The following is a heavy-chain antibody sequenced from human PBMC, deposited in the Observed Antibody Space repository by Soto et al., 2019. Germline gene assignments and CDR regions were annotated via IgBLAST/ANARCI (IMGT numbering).Heavy chain of an antibody. CDR3: ARLRSTQDCGERGYYYYGMDV. Sequence: ASVKVSCKASGYTFTSYGISWVRQAPGQGLEWMGWISAYNGNTNYAQKLQGRVTMTTDTSTSTAYMELRSLRSDDTAVYYCARLRSTQDCGERGYYYYGMDVWGQGTTVTVSS. D-gene: IGHD4-17*01. CDR2: ISAYNGNT. V-gene: IGHV1-18*01. J-gene: IGHJ6*02. CDR1: GYTFTSYG.